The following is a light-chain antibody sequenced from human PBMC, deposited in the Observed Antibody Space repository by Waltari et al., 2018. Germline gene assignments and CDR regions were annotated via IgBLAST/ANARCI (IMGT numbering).Light chain of an antibody. CDR2: WAA. J-gene: IGKJ1*01. CDR1: QSVLYSPNNKNY. V-gene: IGKV4-1*01. CDR3: QQYANTPRT. Sequence: DIVMTHSPDSLAVSLGERATVNCKSSQSVLYSPNNKNYLAWYQQKPGQPPNLLISWAATRESGVPDRFSGSGSGTDFTLTISSLQAEDVAVYYCQQYANTPRTFGQGTTVEIK.